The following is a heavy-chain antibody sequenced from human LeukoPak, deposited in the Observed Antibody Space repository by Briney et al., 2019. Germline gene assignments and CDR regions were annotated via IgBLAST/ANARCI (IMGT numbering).Heavy chain of an antibody. J-gene: IGHJ6*03. Sequence: ASVKVSCKASGYTFTGYYMHWVRQAPGQGLEWMGWINPNSGGTNYAQKFQGRVTVTRDTSISTAYMELSRLRSDDTAVYYCAKSSSGALYYYYYYMDVWGKGTTVTVSS. D-gene: IGHD1-26*01. CDR3: AKSSSGALYYYYYYMDV. CDR1: GYTFTGYY. CDR2: INPNSGGT. V-gene: IGHV1-2*02.